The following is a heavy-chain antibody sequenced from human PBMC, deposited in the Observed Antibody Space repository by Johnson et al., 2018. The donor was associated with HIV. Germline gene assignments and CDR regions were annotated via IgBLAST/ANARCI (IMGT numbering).Heavy chain of an antibody. CDR3: ARDSRYNNYGGGSVGAFDI. CDR1: GFSFSSYW. CDR2: INRDGSEK. Sequence: VQLVESGGGLVQPGGSLRLSCAASGFSFSSYWMSWVRQAPGKGLAWVANINRDGSEKYYVDSVKGRFTISRDNAKNSLYLQMNSLRTEDTAVYYCARDSRYNNYGGGSVGAFDIWGKGTMVTVSS. D-gene: IGHD4-11*01. J-gene: IGHJ3*02. V-gene: IGHV3-7*01.